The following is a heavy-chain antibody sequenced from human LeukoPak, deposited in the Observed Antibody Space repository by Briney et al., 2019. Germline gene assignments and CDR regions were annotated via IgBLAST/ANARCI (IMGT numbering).Heavy chain of an antibody. Sequence: SETLSLTCTVSGGSISSTNYFWGWIRQPPGKGLEWIGSIYYSGSTYYNPSLKSRVTISVDTSKNQFSLKLSSVTAADTAVYYCAREEPAEENWFDPWGQGTQVTVSS. D-gene: IGHD2-2*01. CDR3: AREEPAEENWFDP. CDR2: IYYSGST. J-gene: IGHJ5*02. CDR1: GGSISSTNYF. V-gene: IGHV4-39*07.